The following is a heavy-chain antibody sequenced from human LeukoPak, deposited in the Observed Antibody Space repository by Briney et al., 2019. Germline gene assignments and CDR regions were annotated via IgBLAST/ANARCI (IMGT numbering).Heavy chain of an antibody. CDR3: AGQDGYNVDY. Sequence: ASAKVSCKVSGYTLTELSMHWVRQAPGKGLEWMGGFDPEDGETIYAQKFQGRVTITADKSTSTAYMELSSLRSEDTAVYYCAGQDGYNVDYWGQGTLVTVSS. J-gene: IGHJ4*02. D-gene: IGHD5-24*01. CDR2: FDPEDGET. CDR1: GYTLTELS. V-gene: IGHV1-24*01.